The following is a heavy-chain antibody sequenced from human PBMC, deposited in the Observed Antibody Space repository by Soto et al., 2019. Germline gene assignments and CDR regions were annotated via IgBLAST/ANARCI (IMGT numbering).Heavy chain of an antibody. J-gene: IGHJ6*02. D-gene: IGHD3-16*02. CDR1: GFTFSSYG. V-gene: IGHV3-30*18. CDR3: AKDLPLGGLSSPYYYYYYGMDV. CDR2: ISYDGSNK. Sequence: GGSLRLSCAASGFTFSSYGMHWVRQAPGKGLEWVAVISYDGSNKYYADSVKGRFTISRDNSKNTLYLKMNSLRAEDTAVYYCAKDLPLGGLSSPYYYYYYGMDVWGQGTTVTVSS.